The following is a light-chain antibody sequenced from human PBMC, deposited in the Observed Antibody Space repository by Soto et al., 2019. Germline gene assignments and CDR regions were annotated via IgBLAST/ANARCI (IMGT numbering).Light chain of an antibody. J-gene: IGKJ5*01. CDR3: QQAHSFPVT. CDR2: AAS. CDR1: QDITRW. Sequence: DIQMTQSPSSVSAVVGDRVTITCRASQDITRWLAWYQQQPGRAPKLLIYAASTLQGGVPSRFIGSRSRSDFTLTISSLRPEDFAPYYCQQAHSFPVTFGQGTRLEI. V-gene: IGKV1-12*01.